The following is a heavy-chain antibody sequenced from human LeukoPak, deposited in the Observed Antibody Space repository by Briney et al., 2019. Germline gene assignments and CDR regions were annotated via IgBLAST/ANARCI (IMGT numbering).Heavy chain of an antibody. D-gene: IGHD1-14*01. V-gene: IGHV1-2*02. J-gene: IGHJ4*02. CDR3: ARDVRNLINYFDD. Sequence: ASVTVSFKASGYTFTVYYMHWVRQAPGQGREGMGWINPNNGDTNYAQKFQGRVTMTRDTSITTAYMELSRLRSDDTAVYYCARDVRNLINYFDDWGQGTLVTVSS. CDR1: GYTFTVYY. CDR2: INPNNGDT.